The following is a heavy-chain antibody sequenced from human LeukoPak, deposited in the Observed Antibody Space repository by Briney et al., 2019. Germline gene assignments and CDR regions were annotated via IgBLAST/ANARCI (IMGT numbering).Heavy chain of an antibody. D-gene: IGHD3-22*01. CDR3: ARERPDDYYDSSGYRTTPEYYFDY. CDR1: GFTFSSYS. CDR2: ISSSSSYI. V-gene: IGHV3-21*01. J-gene: IGHJ4*02. Sequence: GGSLRLSCAASGFTFSSYSMNWVRQAPGKGLEWVSSISSSSSYIYYADSVKGRFTISRDNAKNSLYLQMNSLRAEDTAVYYCARERPDDYYDSSGYRTTPEYYFDYWGQGTLVTVSS.